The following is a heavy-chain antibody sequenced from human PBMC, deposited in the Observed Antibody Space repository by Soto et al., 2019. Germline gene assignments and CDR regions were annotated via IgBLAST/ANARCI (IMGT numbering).Heavy chain of an antibody. CDR1: GFTFSSYA. Sequence: GGSLRLSCAASGFTFSSYAMSWVRQAPGKGLEWVSYISGSGGTIYYADSVKGRFTISRDNAKSSLYLQMNSLRAEDTAVYYCARGPPLLYDILTGYYRDSYYFDYWGQGTLVTVSS. J-gene: IGHJ4*02. CDR2: ISGSGGTI. V-gene: IGHV3-48*01. D-gene: IGHD3-9*01. CDR3: ARGPPLLYDILTGYYRDSYYFDY.